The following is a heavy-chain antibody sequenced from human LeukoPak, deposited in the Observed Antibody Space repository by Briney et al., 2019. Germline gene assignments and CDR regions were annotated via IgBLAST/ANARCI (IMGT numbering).Heavy chain of an antibody. CDR2: INPNRGGT. Sequence: ASVKVSCKASGYTFTGYYMHCVRQAPGQGLEWMGWINPNRGGTNHAQKFQGRVTMTRDTSISTAYMELSRLTSDDTAAYFCARSFIDYGALPWALDIWGQGTMVTVSS. CDR1: GYTFTGYY. CDR3: ARSFIDYGALPWALDI. J-gene: IGHJ3*02. D-gene: IGHD4-17*01. V-gene: IGHV1-2*02.